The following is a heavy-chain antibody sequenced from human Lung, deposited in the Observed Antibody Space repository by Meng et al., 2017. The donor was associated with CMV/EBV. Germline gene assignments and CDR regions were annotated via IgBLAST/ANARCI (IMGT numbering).Heavy chain of an antibody. J-gene: IGHJ4*02. V-gene: IGHV1-69*10. Sequence: SXXVSXKASGDTFRSHAISWVRQAPGQGLEWMGGIIPILGIATYAQKFQGRVAIAADKSTTTAYMELSRLRSEDTAVYFCARALYYYDSSGYYPYFDYWXQGTLVIVSS. D-gene: IGHD3-22*01. CDR1: GDTFRSHA. CDR3: ARALYYYDSSGYYPYFDY. CDR2: IIPILGIA.